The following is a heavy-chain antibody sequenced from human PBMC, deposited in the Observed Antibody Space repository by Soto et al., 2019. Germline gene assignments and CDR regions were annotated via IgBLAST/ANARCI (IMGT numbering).Heavy chain of an antibody. CDR2: IIPIPGTA. CDR1: GGTFSSYA. Sequence: QVQLVQSGAEVKKPGSSVKVSCKASGGTFSSYAISWVRQAPGQGLEWMGGIIPIPGTANYAQKFQGRVTITADESTGTAYMELGSLRSEDTAVYYCARSQGSSTSLEIYDCYYYGMDVCGKGTKVTVSS. D-gene: IGHD2-2*01. V-gene: IGHV1-69*01. J-gene: IGHJ6*04. CDR3: ARSQGSSTSLEIYDCYYYGMDV.